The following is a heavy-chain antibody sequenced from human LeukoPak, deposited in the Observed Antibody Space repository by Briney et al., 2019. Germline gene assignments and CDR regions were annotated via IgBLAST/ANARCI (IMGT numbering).Heavy chain of an antibody. Sequence: SVKVSCKASGGTFSSYAISWVRQAPGQGLEWMGRIIPIFGIANYAQKFQGRVAITADKSTSAAYMELSSLRSEDTAVYYCASYPQSGDNWFDPWGQGTLVTVSS. CDR3: ASYPQSGDNWFDP. V-gene: IGHV1-69*04. CDR1: GGTFSSYA. J-gene: IGHJ5*02. D-gene: IGHD3-10*01. CDR2: IIPIFGIA.